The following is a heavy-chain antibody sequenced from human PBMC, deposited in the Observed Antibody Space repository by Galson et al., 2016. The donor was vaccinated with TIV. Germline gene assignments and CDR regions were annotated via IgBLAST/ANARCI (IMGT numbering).Heavy chain of an antibody. CDR3: ASGYDFWTTYSGIADDAFDI. CDR1: GFTFSTYD. Sequence: SLRLSCAVSGFTFSTYDMNWVRQAPGKGLEWLSYITNSGLTIYYADSVKGRFTISRDNAKNSLYLQMNSLRAEDSAIYYCASGYDFWTTYSGIADDAFDIWGQGTMVTVSS. J-gene: IGHJ3*02. V-gene: IGHV3-48*03. CDR2: ITNSGLTI. D-gene: IGHD3-3*01.